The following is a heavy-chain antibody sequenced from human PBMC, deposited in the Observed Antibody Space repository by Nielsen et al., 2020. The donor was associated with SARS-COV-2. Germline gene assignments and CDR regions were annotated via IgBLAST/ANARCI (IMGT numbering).Heavy chain of an antibody. D-gene: IGHD3-3*01. J-gene: IGHJ6*03. CDR1: GFTFSNYW. CDR3: ARDGVGYYYYMDV. V-gene: IGHV3-74*01. Sequence: GESLKISCAASGFTFSNYWMHWVRQAPGKGLVWVARVSMDGRGTNYADSVKGRFTISRDTSRNTLFLQMNSLRDEDTGVYYCARDGVGYYYYMDVWGKGTTVTVSS. CDR2: VSMDGRGT.